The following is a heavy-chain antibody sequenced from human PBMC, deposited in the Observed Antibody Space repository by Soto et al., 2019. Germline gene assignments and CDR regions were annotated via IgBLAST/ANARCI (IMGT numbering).Heavy chain of an antibody. Sequence: PVASLKISCKASGYTFTGYWIGWVRQMPGKGLEWMGIIYGDDSDTRYSPSFQGQVTISVDKSIRTAYLHWSSLKASDTAKYYCARHVDYYYGMDVWGQGTTVTVSS. J-gene: IGHJ6*02. CDR2: IYGDDSDT. CDR1: GYTFTGYW. CDR3: ARHVDYYYGMDV. D-gene: IGHD2-15*01. V-gene: IGHV5-51*01.